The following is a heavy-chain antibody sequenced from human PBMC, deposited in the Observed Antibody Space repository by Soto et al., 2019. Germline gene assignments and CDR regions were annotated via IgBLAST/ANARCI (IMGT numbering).Heavy chain of an antibody. CDR1: GGSFSGYY. CDR3: AGTGIAARPDVG. J-gene: IGHJ4*02. D-gene: IGHD6-6*01. CDR2: INHSGST. Sequence: QVQLQQWGAGLLKPSETLSLTCAVYGGSFSGYYWSWIRQPPGKGLEWIGEINHSGSTNYNPSLKSRVTISVDTYKNQFSLKLSSVTAADTAVYYCAGTGIAARPDVGWGQGTLVTVSS. V-gene: IGHV4-34*01.